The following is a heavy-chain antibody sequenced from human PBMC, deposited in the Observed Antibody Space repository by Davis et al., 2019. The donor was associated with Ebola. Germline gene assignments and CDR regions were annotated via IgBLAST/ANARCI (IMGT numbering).Heavy chain of an antibody. D-gene: IGHD2-8*01. Sequence: MPSETLSLTCAVYGGSFSDYYWSWIRQLPGKGLEWIGEINHSGRTNYNPSLKSRVTISVDTSKNQFSLKLTSVTAADTAVYYCARHVGRTLMVYVPYFDYWGQGTLVTVSS. J-gene: IGHJ4*02. V-gene: IGHV4-34*01. CDR3: ARHVGRTLMVYVPYFDY. CDR1: GGSFSDYY. CDR2: INHSGRT.